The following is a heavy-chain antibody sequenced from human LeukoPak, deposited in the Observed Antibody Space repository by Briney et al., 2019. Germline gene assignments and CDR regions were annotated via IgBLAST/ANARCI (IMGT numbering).Heavy chain of an antibody. V-gene: IGHV4-38-2*02. CDR3: ARETSQKGAHYMDV. D-gene: IGHD3-16*01. J-gene: IGHJ6*03. CDR1: GYSISSGYY. Sequence: SETLSLTCTVSGYSISSGYYWGWIRQPPGKGLEWIGSIYHSGSTYYNPSLKSRVTISVDTSKNQFSLKLSSVTAADTAVYYCARETSQKGAHYMDVWGKGTTVTISS. CDR2: IYHSGST.